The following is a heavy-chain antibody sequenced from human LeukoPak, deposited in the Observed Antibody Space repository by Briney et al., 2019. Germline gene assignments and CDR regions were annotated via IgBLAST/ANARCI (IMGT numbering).Heavy chain of an antibody. J-gene: IGHJ3*02. CDR2: IIPIFGTA. Sequence: SVKVSCKASGGTFSSYAISWVRQAPGQGLEWMGGIIPIFGTANYAQKFQGRVTITADESTSTAYMELSSLRSEDTAVYYCASRRPIVVVTALDAFDIWGQGAMVTVSS. D-gene: IGHD2-21*02. CDR1: GGTFSSYA. V-gene: IGHV1-69*13. CDR3: ASRRPIVVVTALDAFDI.